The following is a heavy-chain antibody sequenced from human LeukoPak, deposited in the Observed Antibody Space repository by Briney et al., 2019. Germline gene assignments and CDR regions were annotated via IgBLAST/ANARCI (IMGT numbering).Heavy chain of an antibody. CDR2: MNPTSGHT. J-gene: IGHJ4*02. V-gene: IGHV1-8*01. CDR1: GYTFTSYD. CDR3: AGGPVGVRKKHDF. D-gene: IGHD3-10*01. Sequence: ASVKVSCKASGYTFTSYDINWVRQATGQGLEWMGWMNPTSGHTGYAQNFQGRVTMTRYTSISTAYMELNSLTSEDTAVYYCAGGPVGVRKKHDFWGQGTLVIVSS.